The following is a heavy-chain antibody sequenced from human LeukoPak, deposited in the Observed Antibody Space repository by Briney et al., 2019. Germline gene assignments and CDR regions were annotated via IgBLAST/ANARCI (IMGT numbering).Heavy chain of an antibody. D-gene: IGHD4-23*01. CDR3: ARDGGSSAGPRSHWRDRFFDL. J-gene: IGHJ2*01. CDR1: GFTFSNYW. V-gene: IGHV3-7*01. Sequence: GGSLRLSCVASGFTFSNYWMIWVRQAPGKGLQWVANIKENETERYYVDSVKGRFTISRDNARNSVHLDLSSLRPDDTAVYYCARDGGSSAGPRSHWRDRFFDLWGRGTLVTVSS. CDR2: IKENETER.